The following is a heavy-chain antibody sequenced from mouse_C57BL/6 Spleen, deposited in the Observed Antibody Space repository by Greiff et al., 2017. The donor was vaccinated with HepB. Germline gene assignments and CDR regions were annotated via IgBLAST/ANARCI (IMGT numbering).Heavy chain of an antibody. CDR2: INPYNGGT. J-gene: IGHJ4*01. V-gene: IGHV1-19*01. CDR1: GYTFTDYY. CDR3: ARRGITTVAGYAMDY. D-gene: IGHD1-1*01. Sequence: VQLQQSGPVLVKPGASVKMSCKASGYTFTDYYMNWVKQSHGKSLEWIGVINPYNGGTSYNQKFKGKATLTVDKSSSTAYMERNSLTSEDSAVYDCARRGITTVAGYAMDYWGQVTSVTVSS.